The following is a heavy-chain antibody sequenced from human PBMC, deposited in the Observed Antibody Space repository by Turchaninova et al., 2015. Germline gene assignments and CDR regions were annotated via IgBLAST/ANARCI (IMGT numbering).Heavy chain of an antibody. CDR1: VFPFSSYG. D-gene: IGHD6-13*01. J-gene: IGHJ4*02. V-gene: IGHV3-30*18. Sequence: QVQLVESGGGVVQPGRSLRLSFAASVFPFSSYGRHGVRQAPGKGLEWVAIISYDGSNKYYADSVKGRFTISRDNSKNTLYLQMNSLRAEDTAVYYCAKDLIRIAAAGSPFDYWGQGTLVTVSS. CDR3: AKDLIRIAAAGSPFDY. CDR2: ISYDGSNK.